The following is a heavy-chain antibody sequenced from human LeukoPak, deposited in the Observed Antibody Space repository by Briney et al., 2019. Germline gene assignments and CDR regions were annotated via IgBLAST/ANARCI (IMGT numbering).Heavy chain of an antibody. V-gene: IGHV4-4*07. D-gene: IGHD3-10*01. CDR2: IYTSGST. J-gene: IGHJ6*03. CDR1: GGPIGNFY. Sequence: SETLSLTCNVSGGPIGNFYWSWIRQPAGKGLEWIGRIYTSGSTNYNPSLKSRVTISVDTSKNHFSLKLSSVTAADTAVYYCARHRYYYRSGSYYGAPYYMDVWGKGTTVTISS. CDR3: ARHRYYYRSGSYYGAPYYMDV.